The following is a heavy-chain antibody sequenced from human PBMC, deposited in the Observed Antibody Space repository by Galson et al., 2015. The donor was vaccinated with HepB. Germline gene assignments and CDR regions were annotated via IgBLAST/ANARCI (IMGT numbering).Heavy chain of an antibody. CDR3: AITYYYDSSGYTFDY. V-gene: IGHV5-10-1*01. D-gene: IGHD3-22*01. Sequence: QSGAEVKKPGESLGISCKGSGYSFTSYWISWVRQMPGKGLEWMGRIDPSDSYTNYSPSFQGHVTISADKSISTAYLQWSSLKASDTAMYYCAITYYYDSSGYTFDYWDQGTLVTVSS. CDR2: IDPSDSYT. CDR1: GYSFTSYW. J-gene: IGHJ4*02.